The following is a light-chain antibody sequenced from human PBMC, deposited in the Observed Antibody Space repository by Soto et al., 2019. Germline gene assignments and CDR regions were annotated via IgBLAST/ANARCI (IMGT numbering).Light chain of an antibody. CDR3: SSYSSSSTQV. CDR2: DVS. J-gene: IGLJ1*01. CDR1: NSDVGGFNY. Sequence: QSALTQPASVSGSPGQSITISCTGTNSDVGGFNYVSWYQQHPGKAPKLMIYDVSARPSGVSNRFSGSKSGNTASLTVSGLQAEDEADYYCSSYSSSSTQVFGTGTKVTVL. V-gene: IGLV2-14*03.